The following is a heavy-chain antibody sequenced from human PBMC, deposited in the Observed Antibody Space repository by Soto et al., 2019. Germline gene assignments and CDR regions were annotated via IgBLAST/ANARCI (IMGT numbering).Heavy chain of an antibody. CDR1: GGSISSYY. Sequence: SETLSLTCTVSGGSISSYYWSWIRQPPGKGLEWIGYIYYSGSTNYNPSFKSRVTISVDTSKNQFSLKLSSVTAADTAVYYCARDHDWLPTYWGQGTLVTVSS. D-gene: IGHD3-9*01. J-gene: IGHJ4*02. CDR3: ARDHDWLPTY. V-gene: IGHV4-59*01. CDR2: IYYSGST.